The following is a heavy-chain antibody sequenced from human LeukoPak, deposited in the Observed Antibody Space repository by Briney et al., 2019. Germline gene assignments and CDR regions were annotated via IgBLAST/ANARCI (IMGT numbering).Heavy chain of an antibody. J-gene: IGHJ5*02. CDR3: ARGYCSSTSCYFGYWFDP. Sequence: GAAVKVSCKASGYTFTSYDINWVRQATGQGLELMGWMNPNSGNTSYAQKFQGRVTMTRNTSISTAYMELSSLRSEDTAVYYCARGYCSSTSCYFGYWFDPWGQGTLVTVSS. CDR2: MNPNSGNT. CDR1: GYTFTSYD. V-gene: IGHV1-8*01. D-gene: IGHD2-2*01.